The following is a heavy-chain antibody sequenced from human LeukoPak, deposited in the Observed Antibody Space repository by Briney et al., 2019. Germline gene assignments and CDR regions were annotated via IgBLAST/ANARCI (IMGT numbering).Heavy chain of an antibody. J-gene: IGHJ5*02. Sequence: GGSLTLSCAASQFTFSDAAMTWVRQAPGKGLEWVSLISSSGASAYYADSVKGRFNIARDNSKNTLYLQMNNLRADDTAEYYCAKDMELASWGQGTLVTVS. D-gene: IGHD1-26*01. CDR3: AKDMELAS. CDR1: QFTFSDAA. CDR2: ISSSGASA. V-gene: IGHV3-23*01.